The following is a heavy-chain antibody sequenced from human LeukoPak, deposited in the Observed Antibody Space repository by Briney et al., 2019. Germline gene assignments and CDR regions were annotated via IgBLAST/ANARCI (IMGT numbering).Heavy chain of an antibody. V-gene: IGHV3-74*01. J-gene: IGHJ4*02. CDR3: VRDFRSADY. CDR2: ICPDGTVT. CDR1: GFTFSTYC. Sequence: GGSLRLSCAASGFTFSTYCMHWVRLAPGKGPMWVSRICPDGTVTNYADSVKARFIISRDNARNTVYLQMNGLRVEDTAVYYCVRDFRSADYWGQGTLVTVSS.